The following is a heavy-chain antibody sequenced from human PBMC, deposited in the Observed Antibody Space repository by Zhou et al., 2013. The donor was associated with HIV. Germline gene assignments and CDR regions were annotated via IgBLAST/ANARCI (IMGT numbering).Heavy chain of an antibody. CDR3: ARVDGTYLKFDY. D-gene: IGHD1-26*01. V-gene: IGHV1-69*13. CDR2: IIPIFGTA. J-gene: IGHJ4*02. Sequence: QVPVVQSGAEVKRPGASVKVSCKASGYTLTDFGISWVRQAPGQGLEWIGGIIPIFGTANYAQKFQGRVSITADASTSTAYMQLSRLSSEDTAVYFCARVDGTYLKFDYWGQGTPVTVSS. CDR1: GYTLTDFG.